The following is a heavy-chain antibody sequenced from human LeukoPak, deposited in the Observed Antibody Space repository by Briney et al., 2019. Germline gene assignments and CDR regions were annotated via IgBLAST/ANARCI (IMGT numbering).Heavy chain of an antibody. V-gene: IGHV1-69*13. D-gene: IGHD2-15*01. J-gene: IGHJ4*02. Sequence: SVKVSCKASGGTFSSYAISWVRQAPGQGLEWMGGIIPIFGTANYAQKFQGRVTITADESTSTAYMELSSLRSEDTAVYYCARDRGYCSGGSRRSFDYWGQGTLVTVSS. CDR3: ARDRGYCSGGSRRSFDY. CDR2: IIPIFGTA. CDR1: GGTFSSYA.